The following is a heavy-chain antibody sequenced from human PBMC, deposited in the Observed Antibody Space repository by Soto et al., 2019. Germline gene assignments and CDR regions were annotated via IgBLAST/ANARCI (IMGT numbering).Heavy chain of an antibody. Sequence: SVKVSCKASGGTFSSYAISWVRQAPGQGLEWMGGIIPIFGTANYARKFQGRVTITADESTSTAYMELSSLRSEDTAVYYCASWISGIRRKDYWGQGTLVTVSS. D-gene: IGHD3-3*01. J-gene: IGHJ4*02. CDR2: IIPIFGTA. V-gene: IGHV1-69*13. CDR1: GGTFSSYA. CDR3: ASWISGIRRKDY.